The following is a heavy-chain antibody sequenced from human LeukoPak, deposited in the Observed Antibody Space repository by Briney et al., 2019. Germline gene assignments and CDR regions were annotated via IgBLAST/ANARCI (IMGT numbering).Heavy chain of an antibody. Sequence: PSETLSLTCTVSGGSISSSNYYWDWIRQPPGKGLEWIGNIYYSVSTYYNPSLKSRVTISVDTSKNQFSLKLSSVTAADTAVYYCARGRYYYTNWFDPWGQGTLVTVSS. CDR3: ARGRYYYTNWFDP. CDR1: GGSISSSNYY. D-gene: IGHD3-10*01. CDR2: IYYSVST. V-gene: IGHV4-39*01. J-gene: IGHJ5*02.